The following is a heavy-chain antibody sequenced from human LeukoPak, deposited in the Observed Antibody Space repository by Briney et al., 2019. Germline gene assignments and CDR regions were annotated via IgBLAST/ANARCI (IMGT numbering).Heavy chain of an antibody. Sequence: SQTLSLTCAISGDSVSSNSAAWNWIRQSPSRGLEWLGRTYYRSKWYYDYAVSVASRIIINPDTSKNQFSLQLNSVTPEDTAVYYCAREGEHQLAYDAFDIWGQGTMVTVSS. CDR1: GDSVSSNSAA. CDR3: AREGEHQLAYDAFDI. D-gene: IGHD6-13*01. CDR2: TYYRSKWYY. J-gene: IGHJ3*02. V-gene: IGHV6-1*01.